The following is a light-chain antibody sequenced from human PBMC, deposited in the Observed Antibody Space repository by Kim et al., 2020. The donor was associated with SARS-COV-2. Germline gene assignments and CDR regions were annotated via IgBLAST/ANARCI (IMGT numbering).Light chain of an antibody. CDR1: SLRSYY. Sequence: VALGQTVRITCQGDSLRSYYASWYQQKPGQAPVLVIYGKNNRPSGIPDRFSGSSSGNTASLTITGAQAEDEADYYYNSRDSSGNRVFGGGTQLTVL. V-gene: IGLV3-19*01. CDR2: GKN. CDR3: NSRDSSGNRV. J-gene: IGLJ3*02.